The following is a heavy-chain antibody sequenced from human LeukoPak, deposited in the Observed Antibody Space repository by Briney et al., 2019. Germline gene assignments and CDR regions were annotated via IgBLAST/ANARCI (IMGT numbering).Heavy chain of an antibody. CDR2: ISYDGSNK. V-gene: IGHV3-30*18. Sequence: PGGSLRLSCAASGFTFSSYGMHWVRQAPGKGLEWVAVISYDGSNKYYADSVKGRFTISRDNSKNTLYLQMNSLRAEDTAVYYCAKGHLLFVTYDAFDIWGQGTMVTVSS. D-gene: IGHD3-10*01. J-gene: IGHJ3*02. CDR3: AKGHLLFVTYDAFDI. CDR1: GFTFSSYG.